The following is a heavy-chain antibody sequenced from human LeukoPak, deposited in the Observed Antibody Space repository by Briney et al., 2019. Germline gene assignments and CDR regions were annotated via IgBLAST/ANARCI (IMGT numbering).Heavy chain of an antibody. V-gene: IGHV3-7*01. CDR1: GFAFSNSW. Sequence: GGSLRLSCAASGFAFSNSWMSWARQAPGKGLECVANIKPDGTEKYYVDSVKGRFTISRDNAKNLLYLQMNSLRAEDTAVYYCASGNSFDYWGQGTLVTVSS. D-gene: IGHD1-26*01. CDR3: ASGNSFDY. J-gene: IGHJ4*02. CDR2: IKPDGTEK.